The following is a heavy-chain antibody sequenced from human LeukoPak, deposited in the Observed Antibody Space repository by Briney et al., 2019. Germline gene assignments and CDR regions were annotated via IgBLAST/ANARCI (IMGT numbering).Heavy chain of an antibody. J-gene: IGHJ4*02. CDR3: ARSGGPGILDY. V-gene: IGHV4-38-2*02. CDR2: IYHSGST. D-gene: IGHD2-21*01. CDR1: GYSISSGYY. Sequence: PSETLSLTCTVSGYSISSGYYCGWIRQPPEKVLEWFGSIYHSGSTYYNPSLKSRVTISVDTAKNQFSLKLSSVTAADTAVYYCARSGGPGILDYWGQGTLVTVSS.